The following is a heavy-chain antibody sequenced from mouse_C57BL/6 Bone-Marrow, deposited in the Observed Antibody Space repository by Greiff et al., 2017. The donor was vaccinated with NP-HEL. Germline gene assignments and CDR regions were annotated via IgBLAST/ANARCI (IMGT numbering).Heavy chain of an antibody. CDR2: IYPGSGST. CDR1: GYTFTSYW. V-gene: IGHV1-55*01. Sequence: VQLQQPGAELVKPGASVKMSCKASGYTFTSYWITWVKQRPGQGLEWIGDIYPGSGSTNYNEKFKSKATLTVDTSSSTAYMQLSSLTSEDSAVYYWARSEWIYYDKGDAMDYWGQGTSVTVSS. J-gene: IGHJ4*01. D-gene: IGHD2-4*01. CDR3: ARSEWIYYDKGDAMDY.